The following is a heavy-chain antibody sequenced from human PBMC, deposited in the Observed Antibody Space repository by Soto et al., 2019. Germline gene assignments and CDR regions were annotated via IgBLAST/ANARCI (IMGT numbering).Heavy chain of an antibody. D-gene: IGHD5-12*01. CDR1: GGYISSGGYS. CDR2: IYHSGST. V-gene: IGHV4-30-2*01. J-gene: IGHJ4*02. CDR3: AAGGGLPRYY. Sequence: LQLQESGSGLVKPSQTLSLTCAVSGGYISSGGYSWRWIRQHPGKGLEWIGYIYHSGSTYYNPSIKSRVTISVDRSKNQFSLKLSSVTAADTAVYYCAAGGGLPRYYWGQGTLVTVSS.